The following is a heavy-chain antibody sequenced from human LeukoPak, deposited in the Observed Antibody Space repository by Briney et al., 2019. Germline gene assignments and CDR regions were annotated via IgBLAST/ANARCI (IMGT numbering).Heavy chain of an antibody. CDR2: IIPIFGTA. CDR1: GGTFSSYA. D-gene: IGHD2-21*01. Sequence: GASVTVSCKASGGTFSSYAISWVRQAPGQGLEWMGGIIPIFGTANYAQKFQGRVTITADESTSTAYMELSSLRSEDTAVYYCARVIAVTAGYYFDYWGQGTLVTVSS. V-gene: IGHV1-69*13. J-gene: IGHJ4*02. CDR3: ARVIAVTAGYYFDY.